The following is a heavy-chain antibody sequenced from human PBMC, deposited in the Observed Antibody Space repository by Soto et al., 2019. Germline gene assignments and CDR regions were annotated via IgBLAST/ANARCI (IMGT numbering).Heavy chain of an antibody. J-gene: IGHJ6*02. V-gene: IGHV5-10-1*01. CDR1: GYSFTSYW. CDR3: ASRGAISSPYYYYYGMDV. CDR2: IDPSDAYT. D-gene: IGHD3-3*02. Sequence: GESLKISCKGSGYSFTSYWIRWVRQMPGKGLEWMGRIDPSDAYTNYSPSFQGHVTISADKSISTAYLQWSSLKASDTAMYYCASRGAISSPYYYYYGMDVWGQGTTVTVSS.